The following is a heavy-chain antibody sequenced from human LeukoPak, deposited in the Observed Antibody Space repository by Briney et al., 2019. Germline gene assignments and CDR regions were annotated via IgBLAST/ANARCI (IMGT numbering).Heavy chain of an antibody. CDR2: IYPGDSDT. CDR1: GYSFTSYW. J-gene: IGHJ5*02. D-gene: IGHD6-13*01. Sequence: GESLKISCKGSGYSFTSYWIGWVRQMPGKGLEWMGIIYPGDSDTRYSPSFQGQVTISADKSISTAYLQWSSLKASDTAMYYCARHHLRGAQQLVHGDWFDPWGQGTLVTVSS. V-gene: IGHV5-51*01. CDR3: ARHHLRGAQQLVHGDWFDP.